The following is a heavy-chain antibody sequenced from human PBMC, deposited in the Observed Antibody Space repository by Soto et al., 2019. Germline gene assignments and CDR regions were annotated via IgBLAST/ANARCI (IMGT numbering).Heavy chain of an antibody. CDR3: ARDSNVVVVAKTWDV. J-gene: IGHJ6*02. Sequence: QVQLVESGGGVVQPGRSLRLSCAASGFTFSSYGMHGVRQAPGKGLEWVAVIWYDGSNKYYADSVKGRFTISRDNSKNTLYLQMNSLRAEDTAVYYCARDSNVVVVAKTWDVWGQGTTVTVSS. CDR1: GFTFSSYG. D-gene: IGHD2-15*01. CDR2: IWYDGSNK. V-gene: IGHV3-33*01.